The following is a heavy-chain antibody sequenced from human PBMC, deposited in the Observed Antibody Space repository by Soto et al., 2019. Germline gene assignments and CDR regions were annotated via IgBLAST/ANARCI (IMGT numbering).Heavy chain of an antibody. CDR2: VNAGNGNT. D-gene: IGHD1-26*01. CDR1: GYTFTTYA. Sequence: QVQLVQSGAEEKKPGASVKVSCKASGYTFTTYAMHWVRQAPGQRLEWMGWVNAGNGNTKYSQKFQGRVTITGDTSATTAYMELRSLRSEDMAIYYCARGGGSFLDYWGQGTLITVSS. V-gene: IGHV1-3*05. J-gene: IGHJ4*02. CDR3: ARGGGSFLDY.